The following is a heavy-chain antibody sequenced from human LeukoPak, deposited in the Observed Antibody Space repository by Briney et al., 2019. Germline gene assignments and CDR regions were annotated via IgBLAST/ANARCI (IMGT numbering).Heavy chain of an antibody. Sequence: ASVTVSCKASGYTFTGYYMHWVRQPPGQGLEWMGWINPNSGVTKFAQRFQGRVTMTRDTSTSTAYLDLSSLRSDDTAVYYCATAVLYGGNDFDYWGQGTLVTVSS. V-gene: IGHV1-2*02. CDR3: ATAVLYGGNDFDY. CDR2: INPNSGVT. CDR1: GYTFTGYY. J-gene: IGHJ4*02. D-gene: IGHD5-12*01.